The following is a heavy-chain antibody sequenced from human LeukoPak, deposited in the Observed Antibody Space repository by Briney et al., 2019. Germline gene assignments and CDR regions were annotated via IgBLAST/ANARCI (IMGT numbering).Heavy chain of an antibody. CDR1: GGTFSSYA. CDR2: IIPIFGTA. V-gene: IGHV1-69*13. CDR3: AKDRHPYRGGLIPFDY. J-gene: IGHJ4*02. Sequence: SVNVSCKASGGTFSSYAISWVRQAPGQGLEWMGGIIPIFGTANYAQKFQGRVTITADESTSTAYMELSSLRPEDTAVYYCAKDRHPYRGGLIPFDYWGQGTLVTVSS. D-gene: IGHD3-10*01.